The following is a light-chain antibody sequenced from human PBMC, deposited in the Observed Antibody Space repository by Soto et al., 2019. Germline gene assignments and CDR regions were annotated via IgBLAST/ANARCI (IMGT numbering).Light chain of an antibody. CDR1: SSDIGTYNY. V-gene: IGLV2-14*01. Sequence: QSALTQPASVPGSPGQSITISCAGTSSDIGTYNYVSWYQQHPGKAPKLMLYEVSNRPSGVSNRFFGSKSGNTASLTISGLQAEDEADYFCNSYTSSSTLYVFGTGTKVTVL. CDR2: EVS. J-gene: IGLJ1*01. CDR3: NSYTSSSTLYV.